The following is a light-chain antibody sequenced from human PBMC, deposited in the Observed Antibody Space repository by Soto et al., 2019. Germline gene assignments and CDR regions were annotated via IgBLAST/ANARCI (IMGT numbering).Light chain of an antibody. CDR1: QTISSW. CDR3: QHYNSYSEA. CDR2: KAS. V-gene: IGKV1-5*03. J-gene: IGKJ1*01. Sequence: DIQMTQSPSTLSGSVGDRVTITCRASQTISSWLAWYQQKTARAPKLLIYKASTLKSGGTSRCSGSGAGTEFTLTISSLQPDDYATYYCQHYNSYSEAFGQGTKVDI.